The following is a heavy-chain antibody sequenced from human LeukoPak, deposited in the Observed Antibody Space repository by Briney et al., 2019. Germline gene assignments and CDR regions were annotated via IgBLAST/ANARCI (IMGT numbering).Heavy chain of an antibody. CDR3: AAGIIDAFDI. CDR2: IYPGDSDT. D-gene: IGHD2/OR15-2a*01. Sequence: GXSLQISCQGSGYNFNSYWIGWVRQVPGKGLEWMGIIYPGDSDTRYSPSFQGQVTISADKSISTAYLQWSSLKASDTAMYYCAAGIIDAFDIWGQGTMVTVSS. J-gene: IGHJ3*02. CDR1: GYNFNSYW. V-gene: IGHV5-51*01.